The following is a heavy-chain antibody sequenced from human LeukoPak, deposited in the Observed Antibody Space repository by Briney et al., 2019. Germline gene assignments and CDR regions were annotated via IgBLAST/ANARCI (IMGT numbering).Heavy chain of an antibody. CDR2: IYYSGST. CDR3: AREGDYYGSGSSSY. J-gene: IGHJ4*02. V-gene: IGHV4-39*07. Sequence: SETLSLTCTVSGGSISSSSYYWGWIRQPPGKGLEWIGSIYYSGSTYYNPSLKSRVTISVDTSKNQFSLKLSSVTAADTAVYYCAREGDYYGSGSSSYWGQGTLVTVSS. D-gene: IGHD3-10*01. CDR1: GGSISSSSYY.